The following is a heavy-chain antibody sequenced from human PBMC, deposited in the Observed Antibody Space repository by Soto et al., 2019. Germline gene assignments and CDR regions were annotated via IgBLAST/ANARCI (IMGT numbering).Heavy chain of an antibody. CDR3: ARSGWLRPPTGY. CDR1: GGSISSSSYY. CDR2: IYYSGST. J-gene: IGHJ4*02. D-gene: IGHD5-12*01. V-gene: IGHV4-39*01. Sequence: SETLSLTCTVSGGSISSSSYYWGWIRQPPGKGLEWIGSIYYSGSTYYNPSLKSRVTISVDTSKNQFSLKLSSVTAADTAVYYCARSGWLRPPTGYWGQGTLVTVSS.